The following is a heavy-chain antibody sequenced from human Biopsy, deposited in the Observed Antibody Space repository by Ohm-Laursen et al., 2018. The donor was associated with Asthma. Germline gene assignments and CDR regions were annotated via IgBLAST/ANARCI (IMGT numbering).Heavy chain of an antibody. Sequence: SSVKVSCKSPGGTLSNFAISWVRQAPGQGLEWLGGIMTVFGTTNYAQKFQGRVTITADESTSTAYMEVTSLRSEDTAIYYCARCQVGYSSGWSLLLKKIYYSGMDVWGQGTAVTVSS. CDR2: IMTVFGTT. J-gene: IGHJ6*02. V-gene: IGHV1-69*01. D-gene: IGHD6-19*01. CDR3: ARCQVGYSSGWSLLLKKIYYSGMDV. CDR1: GGTLSNFA.